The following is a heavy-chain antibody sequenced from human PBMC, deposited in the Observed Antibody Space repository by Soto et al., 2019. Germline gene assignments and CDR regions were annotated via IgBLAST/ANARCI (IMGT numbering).Heavy chain of an antibody. J-gene: IGHJ3*02. CDR2: ISSDGSKK. CDR1: GFTFSSYA. CDR3: ASPTIRDHSAFDI. D-gene: IGHD5-18*01. V-gene: IGHV3-30-3*01. Sequence: QVQLVESGGGVVQPGRSLRLSCAASGFTFSSYAMQWVRQAPGKGLEWVAVISSDGSKKYYADSGKGRFTIFRDNSKNTLYLQMNSLRPEDTAVYYCASPTIRDHSAFDIWGQGTMVTVSS.